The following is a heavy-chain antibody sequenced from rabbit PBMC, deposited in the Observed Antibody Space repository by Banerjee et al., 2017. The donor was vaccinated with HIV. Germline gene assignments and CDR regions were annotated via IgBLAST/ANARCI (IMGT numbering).Heavy chain of an antibody. CDR3: VRVVAGSPYFNL. CDR1: GFDFNSYY. CDR2: IDPVFGST. Sequence: QLKETGGGLVQPGGSLTLSCKASGFDFNSYYMSWVRQAPGKGLEWIGYIDPVFGSTYYASWVNGRFTISSHNAQNTLYLQLNSLTAADTATYFCVRVVAGSPYFNLWGQGTLVTVS. D-gene: IGHD4-1*01. V-gene: IGHV1S7*01. J-gene: IGHJ4*01.